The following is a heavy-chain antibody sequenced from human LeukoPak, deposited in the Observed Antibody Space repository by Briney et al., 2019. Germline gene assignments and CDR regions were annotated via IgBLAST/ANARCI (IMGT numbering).Heavy chain of an antibody. CDR1: GGSFSGYY. CDR3: ARESVHYGMDV. J-gene: IGHJ6*02. CDR2: IYYSGST. V-gene: IGHV4-59*01. Sequence: PSETLSLTCAVYGGSFSGYYWSWIRQPPGKGLEWIGYIYYSGSTNCNPSLKSRVTISVDTSKNQFSLKLSSVTAADTAVHYCARESVHYGMDVWGQGTTVTVSS.